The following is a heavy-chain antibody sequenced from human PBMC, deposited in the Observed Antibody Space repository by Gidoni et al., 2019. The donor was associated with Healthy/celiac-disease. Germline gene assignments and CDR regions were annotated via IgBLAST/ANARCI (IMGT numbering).Heavy chain of an antibody. V-gene: IGHV4-4*02. D-gene: IGHD6-19*01. Sequence: QVHLQESGPGLVRPSGTLSLICDVSGASITPDYWWSWVRQTPGKGLEWIGEVSHNGETHSSTSRRSRVSISADKSKNQFSLKLKSVMAADTAVYYCARGRDPVAGSWWFDPWGQGTRVTVSS. J-gene: IGHJ5*02. CDR3: ARGRDPVAGSWWFDP. CDR1: GASITPDYW. CDR2: VSHNGET.